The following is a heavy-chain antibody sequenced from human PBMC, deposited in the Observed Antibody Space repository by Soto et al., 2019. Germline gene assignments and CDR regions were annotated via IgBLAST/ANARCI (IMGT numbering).Heavy chain of an antibody. V-gene: IGHV3-33*01. J-gene: IGHJ6*02. CDR2: ILNDGSNR. CDR3: ARDDEYSGNGMDV. D-gene: IGHD3-10*01. CDR1: GFTFSNYC. Sequence: QVQLVESGGGVVQPGRSLRLSCAASGFTFSNYCMHWGRQAPGKGLEWVGGILNDGSNRYHADSVKDRFTISRDNSKNMLYLQMNSLRAEDTAVYYCARDDEYSGNGMDVWGQGTTVTVS.